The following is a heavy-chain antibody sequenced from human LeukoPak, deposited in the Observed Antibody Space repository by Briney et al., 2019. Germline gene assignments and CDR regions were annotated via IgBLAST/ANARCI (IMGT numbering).Heavy chain of an antibody. CDR3: ARGVYIAAAQYAY. D-gene: IGHD6-13*01. V-gene: IGHV4-59*01. CDR1: GGSISSYY. Sequence: SETLSLTCTLSGGSISSYYWSWIRQPPGKGLEWIGYIYYSGTTNYNPSLKSRITISVDTSKNQFSLKLSSVTAADTAVYYCARGVYIAAAQYAYWGQGTLVTVSS. CDR2: IYYSGTT. J-gene: IGHJ4*02.